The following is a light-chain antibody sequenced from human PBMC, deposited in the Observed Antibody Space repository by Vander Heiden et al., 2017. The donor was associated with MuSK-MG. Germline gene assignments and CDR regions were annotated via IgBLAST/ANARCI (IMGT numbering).Light chain of an antibody. CDR2: AAS. Sequence: DIQMTHSPSSLSASVGDRVTITCRASQSISSYLNWYQQKPGKAPKLLIYAASSLQSGVPSRFSGSGSGTDFTLTISRLQPEDFATYYCQQSYSTPYTFGQGTKVEIK. V-gene: IGKV1-39*01. CDR1: QSISSY. J-gene: IGKJ2*01. CDR3: QQSYSTPYT.